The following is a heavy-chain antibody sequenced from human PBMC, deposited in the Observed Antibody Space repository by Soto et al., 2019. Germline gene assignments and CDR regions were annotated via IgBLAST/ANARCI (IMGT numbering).Heavy chain of an antibody. CDR1: GFSFTGYY. J-gene: IGHJ5*02. V-gene: IGHV1-2*06. CDR2: INAHSGGT. CDR3: AKDLTRQLAYWLDP. D-gene: IGHD6-6*01. Sequence: ASVKVSCKASGFSFTGYYIHWLRQAPGQGLEWMGRINAHSGGTEYAQKFQGRVTLTRDTSIATAYLTLTSLTSDDTALYYCAKDLTRQLAYWLDPWGQGXQVTVSS.